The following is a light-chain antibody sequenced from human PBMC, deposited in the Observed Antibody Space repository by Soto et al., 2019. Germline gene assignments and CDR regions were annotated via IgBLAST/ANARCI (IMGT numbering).Light chain of an antibody. CDR1: QIDSNTN. Sequence: EIVLTQSPGTLSLSPGERATLSCRASQIDSNTNLAWYQHKPGQAPRLLIYGASSRVTGIPDRFSGSVSGTDFTLTISRLEPEDFAVYYCHHYRRSLWTFGQGTKVEIK. J-gene: IGKJ1*01. V-gene: IGKV3-20*01. CDR2: GAS. CDR3: HHYRRSLWT.